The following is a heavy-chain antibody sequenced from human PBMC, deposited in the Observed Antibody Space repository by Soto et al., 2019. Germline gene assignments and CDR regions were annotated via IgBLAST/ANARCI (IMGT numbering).Heavy chain of an antibody. CDR2: IIGSGIST. J-gene: IGHJ2*01. Sequence: DVQLLESGGGLVQPGGSLRLSCAASGFTFRSYAMSWVRHAPGKGLEWVSGIIGSGISTHYADSVKGLFTVSKDNSKNTVYLQMNSLRAEDTAVDNCAKEPVGPDWYFDLWGRGTLVTVSS. CDR3: AKEPVGPDWYFDL. V-gene: IGHV3-23*01. CDR1: GFTFRSYA.